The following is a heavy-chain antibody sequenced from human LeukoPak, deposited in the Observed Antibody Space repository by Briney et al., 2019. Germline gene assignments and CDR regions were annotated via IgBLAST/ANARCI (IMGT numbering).Heavy chain of an antibody. J-gene: IGHJ6*02. CDR1: GFTFSSYG. CDR2: IRYDGSNK. D-gene: IGHD6-19*01. V-gene: IGHV3-30*02. Sequence: PGGSLRLSCAASGFTFSSYGMHWVRQAPGKGLEGVAFIRYDGSNKYYADSVKGRFTISRDNSKNTLYLQMNSLRAEDTAVYYCARGTPSSSGWLYYGMDVWGQGTTVTVSS. CDR3: ARGTPSSSGWLYYGMDV.